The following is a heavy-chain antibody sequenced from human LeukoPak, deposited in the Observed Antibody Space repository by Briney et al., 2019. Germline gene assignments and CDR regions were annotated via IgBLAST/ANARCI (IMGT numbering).Heavy chain of an antibody. CDR2: VHKSGST. V-gene: IGHV4-4*02. D-gene: IGHD1-26*01. J-gene: IGHJ4*02. CDR3: AKEIVGAPTPGAY. Sequence: PSETLSLTCAVSTDSITSNWWSWVRQPPGKGLEWIGEVHKSGSTNYYPSLQSRVTISIDKSKNQIALELTPVTAADTAVYYCAKEIVGAPTPGAYWGQGILVTVSS. CDR1: TDSITSNW.